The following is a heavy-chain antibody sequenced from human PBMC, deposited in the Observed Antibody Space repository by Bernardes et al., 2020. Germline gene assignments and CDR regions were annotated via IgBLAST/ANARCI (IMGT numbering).Heavy chain of an antibody. CDR2: ISSRRDHI. CDR1: GFTFSDYT. Sequence: GSLSLSCAASGFTFSDYTMNWVRQAPGKGLEWVSSISSRRDHIYYAESMKGRFTISRDNAKNSLYLQIHSLRAEDTALYYCARDKRGYYYDSSGFIQGDYWGQGTLVTVSS. D-gene: IGHD3-22*01. J-gene: IGHJ4*02. V-gene: IGHV3-21*01. CDR3: ARDKRGYYYDSSGFIQGDY.